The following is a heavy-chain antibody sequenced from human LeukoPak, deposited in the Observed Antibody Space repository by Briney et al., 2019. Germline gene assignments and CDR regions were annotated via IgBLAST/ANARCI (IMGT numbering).Heavy chain of an antibody. CDR3: ARGYYGSGSHCCHMDV. CDR2: INHSGST. CDR1: VGSFSGYY. Sequence: SETLSLTCAVYVGSFSGYYWSWIRQPPGKGLDWIGEINHSGSTNYNSSLKRRVTISVDTSKNQFSLKLSSVTAADTAVYYCARGYYGSGSHCCHMDVWGKGTTITVS. D-gene: IGHD3-10*01. J-gene: IGHJ6*03. V-gene: IGHV4-34*01.